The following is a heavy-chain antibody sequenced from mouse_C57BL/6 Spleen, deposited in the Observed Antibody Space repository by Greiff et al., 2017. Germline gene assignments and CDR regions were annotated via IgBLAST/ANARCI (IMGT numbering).Heavy chain of an antibody. Sequence: EVKLMESGGGLVKPGGSLKLSCAASGFTFSSYTMSWVRQTPEKRLEWVATISGGGGNTYYPDSVKGRFTISRDNAKNTLYLQMSSLRSEDTAVYYCARHSSYAMDYWGQGTSVTVSS. CDR3: ARHSSYAMDY. V-gene: IGHV5-9*04. CDR2: ISGGGGNT. D-gene: IGHD6-1*01. J-gene: IGHJ4*01. CDR1: GFTFSSYT.